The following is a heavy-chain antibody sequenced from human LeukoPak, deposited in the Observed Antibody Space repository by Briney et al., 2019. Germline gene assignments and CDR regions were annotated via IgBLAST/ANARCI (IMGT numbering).Heavy chain of an antibody. CDR1: GGSISSSNW. V-gene: IGHV4-4*02. Sequence: SGTLSLTCAVSGGSISSSNWWSWVRQPPGKGLEWIGEIYHSGSTNYNPSLKSRVTISVDKSKNQFSLKLSSVTAADTAVYYCARATNDYGDYVGDDAFDIWGQGTMVTVSS. CDR3: ARATNDYGDYVGDDAFDI. J-gene: IGHJ3*02. CDR2: IYHSGST. D-gene: IGHD4-17*01.